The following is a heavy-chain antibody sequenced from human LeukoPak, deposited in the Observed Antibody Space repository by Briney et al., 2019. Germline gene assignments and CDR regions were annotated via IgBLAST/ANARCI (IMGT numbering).Heavy chain of an antibody. J-gene: IGHJ4*02. CDR2: IYSGGST. CDR1: GFAVSSNY. CDR3: AVRGDIVGATSGSGTDY. Sequence: GGSLRLSCAAPGFAVSSNYTSWVRQAPGKGLEWVSVIYSGGSTYYADSVKGRFTISRDNSKNTLYLQMNSLRAEDTAVHYCAVRGDIVGATSGSGTDYWGQGTLVTVS. V-gene: IGHV3-66*01. D-gene: IGHD1-26*01.